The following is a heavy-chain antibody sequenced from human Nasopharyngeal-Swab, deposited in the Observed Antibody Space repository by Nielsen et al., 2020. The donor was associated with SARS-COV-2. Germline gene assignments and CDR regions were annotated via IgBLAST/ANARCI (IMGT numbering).Heavy chain of an antibody. CDR2: IWYDGSNK. D-gene: IGHD3-16*01. J-gene: IGHJ3*02. CDR3: AREAGTFRAFDI. Sequence: APQMPGKGLEWVAVIWYDGSNKYYADSVKGRFTISRDNSKNTLYLQMNSLRAEDTAVYYCAREAGTFRAFDIWGQGTMVTVSS. V-gene: IGHV3-33*01.